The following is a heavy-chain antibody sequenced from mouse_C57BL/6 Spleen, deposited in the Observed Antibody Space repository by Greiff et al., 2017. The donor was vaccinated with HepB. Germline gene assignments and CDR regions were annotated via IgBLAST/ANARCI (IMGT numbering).Heavy chain of an antibody. CDR1: GFTFSDYY. CDR2: INYDGSST. CDR3: ARANWVLWYFDV. Sequence: EVMLVESEGGLVQPGSSMKLSCTASGFTFSDYYMAWVRQVPEKGLEWVANINYDGSSTYYLDSLKSRFIISRDNAKNILYLQMSSLKSEDTATYYCARANWVLWYFDVWGTGTTVTVSS. V-gene: IGHV5-16*01. J-gene: IGHJ1*03. D-gene: IGHD4-1*01.